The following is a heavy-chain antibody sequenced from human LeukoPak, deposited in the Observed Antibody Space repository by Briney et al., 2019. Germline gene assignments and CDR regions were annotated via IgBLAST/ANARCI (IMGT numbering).Heavy chain of an antibody. CDR3: ARDRGSMGSGSYLGY. V-gene: IGHV1-46*01. J-gene: IGHJ4*02. CDR2: INPSGGST. CDR1: GYTFTSYY. Sequence: ASVKVSCKASGYTFTSYYMHWVRQAPGQGLEWMGIINPSGGSTSYAQKFQGRVTMTRDTSTSTVYMELSSLRSEDTAVYYCARDRGSMGSGSYLGYWGQGTLVTVSS. D-gene: IGHD3-10*01.